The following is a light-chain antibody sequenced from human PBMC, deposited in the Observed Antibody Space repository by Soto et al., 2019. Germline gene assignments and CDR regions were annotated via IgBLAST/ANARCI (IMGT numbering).Light chain of an antibody. CDR3: QQYGSSPPVS. Sequence: ENVLTQSPGTLSLSPGERATLSCRASQNIDFYLSWYQQKPGQAPRLLIYGASIRATGIPDRFSGSGSGTDFTLTIDRLEPEDFAVYYCQQYGSSPPVSFGPGTKVDMK. J-gene: IGKJ3*01. CDR2: GAS. CDR1: QNIDFY. V-gene: IGKV3-20*01.